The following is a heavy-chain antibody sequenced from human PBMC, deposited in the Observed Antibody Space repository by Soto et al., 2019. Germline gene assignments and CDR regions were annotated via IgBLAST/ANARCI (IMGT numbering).Heavy chain of an antibody. Sequence: PSETLSLTCAVYGGSFSGYYWSWIRQPPGKGLEWIGEINHSGSTNYNPSLKSRVTISVDTSKNQFSLKLSSVTAADTAVYYCARGAPLGIVVVVAATPYYFDYWGQGTLLPVSS. CDR3: ARGAPLGIVVVVAATPYYFDY. CDR2: INHSGST. D-gene: IGHD2-15*01. CDR1: GGSFSGYY. V-gene: IGHV4-34*01. J-gene: IGHJ4*02.